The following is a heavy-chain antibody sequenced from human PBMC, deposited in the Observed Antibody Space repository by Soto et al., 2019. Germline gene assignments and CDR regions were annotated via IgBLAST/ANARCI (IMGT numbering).Heavy chain of an antibody. J-gene: IGHJ6*02. CDR3: ARERIGNPSMDV. V-gene: IGHV3-30*03. CDR2: ISYDGSDK. D-gene: IGHD2-15*01. CDR1: GFTFSRYG. Sequence: GGSLRLSCAASGFTFSRYGMHWVRQAPGKGLEWVAVISYDGSDKDYVDSVKGRFTISRDNSKNTLFLQMNSLRGEDTAVYYCARERIGNPSMDVWGQGTTVTVSS.